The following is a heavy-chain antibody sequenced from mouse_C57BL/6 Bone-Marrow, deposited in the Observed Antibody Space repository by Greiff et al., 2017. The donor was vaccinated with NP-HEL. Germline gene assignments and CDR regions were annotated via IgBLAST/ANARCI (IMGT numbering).Heavy chain of an antibody. Sequence: EVQLQQSGPELVKPGASVKISCKASGYTFTDYYMNWVKQSHGKSLEWIGDINPNNGGTSYNQKFKGKATLTVDKSSSTAYMELRSLTSEDSAVYYCASSLLNYYGNYEAWFAYWGQGTLVTVSA. D-gene: IGHD2-1*01. CDR2: INPNNGGT. CDR3: ASSLLNYYGNYEAWFAY. J-gene: IGHJ3*01. V-gene: IGHV1-26*01. CDR1: GYTFTDYY.